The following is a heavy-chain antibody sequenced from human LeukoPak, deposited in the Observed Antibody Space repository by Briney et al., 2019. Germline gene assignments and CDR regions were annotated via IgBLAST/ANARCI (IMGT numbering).Heavy chain of an antibody. CDR3: ARDRDSGSYCDY. D-gene: IGHD1-26*01. CDR2: ISYDGSNK. V-gene: IGHV3-30*04. J-gene: IGHJ4*02. Sequence: GGSLRLSCAASGFTFSSYAMHWVRQAPGKGLGWVAVISYDGSNKYYADSVKGRFTISRDNSKNTLYLQMNSLRAEDTAVYYCARDRDSGSYCDYWGQGTLVTVSS. CDR1: GFTFSSYA.